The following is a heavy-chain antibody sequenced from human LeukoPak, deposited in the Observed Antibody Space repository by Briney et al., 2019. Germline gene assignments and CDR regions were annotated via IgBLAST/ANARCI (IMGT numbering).Heavy chain of an antibody. CDR1: GGSISSGDYY. CDR2: IYYSGST. Sequence: SETLSLTCTVSGGSISSGDYYWSWIRQPPGKGLEWIGYIYYSGSTYYNPSLKSRVTISVDTSKNQFSLKLSSVTAADTAVYYCARHTYYYDSSGYSTPRFDYWGQGTLVTVSS. V-gene: IGHV4-30-4*01. CDR3: ARHTYYYDSSGYSTPRFDY. D-gene: IGHD3-22*01. J-gene: IGHJ4*02.